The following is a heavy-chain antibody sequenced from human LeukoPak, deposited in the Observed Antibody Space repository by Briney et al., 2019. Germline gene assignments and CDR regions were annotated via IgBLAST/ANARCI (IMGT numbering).Heavy chain of an antibody. CDR3: ARGVNDAFDI. J-gene: IGHJ3*02. V-gene: IGHV3-21*01. CDR2: ISSSSSYI. CDR1: GFTFSSYS. Sequence: GGSLRLSCAASGFTFSSYSMNWVRQAPGKGLEWVSSISSSSSYIYYADSVKGRFTISRDNAKNSLYLRMNSLRAEDTAVYYCARGVNDAFDIWGQGTMVTVSS.